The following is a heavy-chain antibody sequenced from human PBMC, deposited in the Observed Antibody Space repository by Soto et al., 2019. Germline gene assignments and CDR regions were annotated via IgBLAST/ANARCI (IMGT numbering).Heavy chain of an antibody. CDR2: IYTSASI. CDR3: ARDREAGYNFYYGMDV. J-gene: IGHJ6*02. V-gene: IGHV4-4*07. D-gene: IGHD6-19*01. CDR1: GADINTYS. Sequence: SETLSLTCSVSGADINTYSWTWIRQPAGKGLEWIGRIYTSASINYNPSLKGRVTLSVDTSTNQVSLRLASVTAADTAIYYCARDREAGYNFYYGMDVWGQGTTVTVYS.